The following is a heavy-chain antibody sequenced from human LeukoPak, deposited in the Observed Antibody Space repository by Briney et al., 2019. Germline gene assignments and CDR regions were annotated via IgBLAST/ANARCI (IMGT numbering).Heavy chain of an antibody. Sequence: PSETLSLTCTVSGGSISSYYWSWIRQPPGKGLEWIGYIYYSGSTNHNPSLKSRVTISVDTSKNQFSLKLSSVTAADTAVYYCARSRYCSYSSSNCYMDVWGKGTTVTVSS. CDR2: IYYSGST. D-gene: IGHD6-6*01. J-gene: IGHJ6*03. V-gene: IGHV4-59*01. CDR1: GGSISSYY. CDR3: ARSRYCSYSSSNCYMDV.